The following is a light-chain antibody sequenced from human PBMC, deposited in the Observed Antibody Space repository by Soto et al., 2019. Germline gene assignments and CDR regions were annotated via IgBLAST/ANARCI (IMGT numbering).Light chain of an antibody. V-gene: IGKV1-39*01. CDR3: QQTYSAPCT. Sequence: DIQMTQSPSSLSASVGDSVTLTCRASQRLFSFLNWYQQAPGRAPKLLISTAYKLQSGVPSRFSGSESGTEFTLTISSLQPEYFAIYFCQQTYSAPCTFGPGTKVDVK. CDR1: QRLFSF. CDR2: TAY. J-gene: IGKJ3*01.